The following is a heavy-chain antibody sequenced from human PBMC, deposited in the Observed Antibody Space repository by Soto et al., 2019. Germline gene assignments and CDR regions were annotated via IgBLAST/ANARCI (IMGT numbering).Heavy chain of an antibody. Sequence: GGSLRLSCAASGFTFSSYSMNWVRQAPGKGLEWVSSISSSSSYIYYADSVKGRFTISRDNAKNSLYLQMNSLRAEDTAVYYCARDLPTCSGGSCYALGYFDYWGQGTMVTVSS. CDR3: ARDLPTCSGGSCYALGYFDY. J-gene: IGHJ4*03. D-gene: IGHD2-15*01. CDR2: ISSSSSYI. V-gene: IGHV3-21*01. CDR1: GFTFSSYS.